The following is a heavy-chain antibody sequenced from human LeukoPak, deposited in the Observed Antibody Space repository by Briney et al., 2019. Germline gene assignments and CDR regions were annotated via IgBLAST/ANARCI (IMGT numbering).Heavy chain of an antibody. V-gene: IGHV3-23*01. CDR3: AKGSSSSRPYYFDS. J-gene: IGHJ4*02. CDR2: ITSNGGDT. D-gene: IGHD6-6*01. CDR1: GFTFSSYA. Sequence: PGGSLRLSCAASGFTFSSYAMTWVRRAPGKGLEWVSAITSNGGDTYHADSVKGRFTISRDNSKNTLYLQMTSLRVEDTAVYYCAKGSSSSRPYYFDSWGQGTLVTVSS.